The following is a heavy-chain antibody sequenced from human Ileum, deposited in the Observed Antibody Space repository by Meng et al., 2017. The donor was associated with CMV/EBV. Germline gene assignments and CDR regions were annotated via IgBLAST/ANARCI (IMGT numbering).Heavy chain of an antibody. CDR3: AKDRYFEPALFDY. Sequence: GGSLRLSCVASGLTFNSYSMGWVRQAPGKGLEWVAAISGSGANSYYAESVKGRATISRDNSKNTLLLELNGLRAEDTAVYYCAKDRYFEPALFDYWGQGTLVTVSS. D-gene: IGHD3-9*01. J-gene: IGHJ4*02. CDR2: ISGSGANS. V-gene: IGHV3-23*01. CDR1: GLTFNSYS.